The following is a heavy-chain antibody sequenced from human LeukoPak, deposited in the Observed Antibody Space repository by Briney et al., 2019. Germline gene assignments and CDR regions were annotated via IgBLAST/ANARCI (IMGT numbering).Heavy chain of an antibody. Sequence: GGSLRLSCAASGFTFSSYSMNWVRQAPGKGLEWVSYISSSSSTIYYADSVKGRFTISRDNSMNTLYLRMNSLRAEDTAVYYCAKGFLGYCTTASCYQDLDSWGQGTLVTVSS. V-gene: IGHV3-48*01. J-gene: IGHJ4*02. CDR3: AKGFLGYCTTASCYQDLDS. CDR2: ISSSSSTI. CDR1: GFTFSSYS. D-gene: IGHD2-2*01.